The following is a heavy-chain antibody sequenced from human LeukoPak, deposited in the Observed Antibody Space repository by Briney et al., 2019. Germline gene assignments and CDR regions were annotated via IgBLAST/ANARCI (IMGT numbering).Heavy chain of an antibody. Sequence: GGSLRLSCAASGFTFSSYWMTWVRQAPGKGLEWVPNINQDGSEKYYVDSVKGRFTISRDNAKNSLYLQMNSLRAEDTAVYYCARELYGSGSYYNFWGQGTLVTVS. D-gene: IGHD3-10*01. J-gene: IGHJ4*02. CDR1: GFTFSSYW. V-gene: IGHV3-7*01. CDR3: ARELYGSGSYYNF. CDR2: INQDGSEK.